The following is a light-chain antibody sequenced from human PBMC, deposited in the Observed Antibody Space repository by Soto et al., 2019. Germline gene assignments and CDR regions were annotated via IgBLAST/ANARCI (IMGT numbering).Light chain of an antibody. J-gene: IGKJ1*01. Sequence: EIVLTQSPGTLSLSPGERATLSCRASQSISSTYLAWYRQKPGQAPRLLIYAASSRATGIPDKFSGSGSGTDFTLTISRLEPEDFAVYYCQQYYASSWTFGQGTRGEIK. CDR3: QQYYASSWT. V-gene: IGKV3-20*01. CDR2: AAS. CDR1: QSISSTY.